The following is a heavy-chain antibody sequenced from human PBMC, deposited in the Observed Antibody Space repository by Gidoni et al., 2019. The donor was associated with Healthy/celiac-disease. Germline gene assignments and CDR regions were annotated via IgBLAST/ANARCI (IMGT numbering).Heavy chain of an antibody. V-gene: IGHV4-61*02. CDR1: VGSPRSGSSY. D-gene: IGHD3-22*01. Sequence: QVPLQGPCPGLVKPLQTPSLTRPVPVGSPRSGSSYWSWIRQPAGKGLEWIGRIYTSGSTNYNPSLKSRVTISVDTSKNQFSLKRSSVTAADTAVYYCARDVTDSSGYSHFGYWGQGTLVTVSS. CDR3: ARDVTDSSGYSHFGY. CDR2: IYTSGST. J-gene: IGHJ4*02.